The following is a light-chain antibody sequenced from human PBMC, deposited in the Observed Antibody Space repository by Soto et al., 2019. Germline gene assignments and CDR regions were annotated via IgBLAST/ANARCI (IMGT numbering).Light chain of an antibody. V-gene: IGLV7-43*01. CDR2: AAD. Sequence: QAVVTQEPSLTVSPGGTVTLTCASSTGAVTSGHFPSWFQQKPGQTPRSLIFAADKKHSWTPARFSGSLLGGKAALILSNVQPEDGADYYCLLFYCDGLGSFCGGNQLTVL. CDR3: LLFYCDGLGS. CDR1: TGAVTSGHF. J-gene: IGLJ2*01.